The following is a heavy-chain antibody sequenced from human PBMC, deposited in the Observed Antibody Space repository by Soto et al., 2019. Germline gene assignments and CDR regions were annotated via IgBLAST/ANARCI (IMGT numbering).Heavy chain of an antibody. CDR3: ASPHFGGVAGTEAFDI. J-gene: IGHJ3*02. CDR1: GYTFTYRY. Sequence: SVKVSCKASGYTFTYRYLHWVRQAPGQALEWMGWITPFNGNTNYAQKFQDRVTITRDRSMSTAYMELSSLRSEDTAMYYCASPHFGGVAGTEAFDIWGQGTMVTVSS. V-gene: IGHV1-45*02. D-gene: IGHD6-19*01. CDR2: ITPFNGNT.